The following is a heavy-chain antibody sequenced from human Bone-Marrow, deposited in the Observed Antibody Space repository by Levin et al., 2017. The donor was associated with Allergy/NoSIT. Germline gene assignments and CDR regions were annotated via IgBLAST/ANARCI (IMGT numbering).Heavy chain of an antibody. Sequence: GGSLRLSCAASGFSFSSYAMAWVRQAPGEGLEWVSAISGDGVNTFHADSVKGRFTISRDNSKNILFLQINSLRAEDTALYYCARDCGGSWYSSNFWGQGTLVTVSS. V-gene: IGHV3-23*01. CDR1: GFSFSSYA. J-gene: IGHJ4*02. D-gene: IGHD2-15*01. CDR2: ISGDGVNT. CDR3: ARDCGGSWYSSNF.